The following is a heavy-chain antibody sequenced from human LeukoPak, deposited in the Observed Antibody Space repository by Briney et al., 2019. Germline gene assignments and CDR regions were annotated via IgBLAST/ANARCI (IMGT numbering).Heavy chain of an antibody. CDR3: ARGIEGIAAAGPAEYFQH. J-gene: IGHJ1*01. Sequence: GGSLRLSCAASGFTFDDYGMSWVRQAQGKGLEWVSGINWNGGSTGYADSVKGRFTISRDNAKNSLYLQMNSLRAEDTALYYCARGIEGIAAAGPAEYFQHWGQGTLVTVSS. D-gene: IGHD6-13*01. CDR1: GFTFDDYG. V-gene: IGHV3-20*04. CDR2: INWNGGST.